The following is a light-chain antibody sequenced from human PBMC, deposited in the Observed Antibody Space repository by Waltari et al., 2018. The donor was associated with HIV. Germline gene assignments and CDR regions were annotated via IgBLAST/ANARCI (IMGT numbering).Light chain of an antibody. CDR3: ATWDDSLNGHVV. Sequence: QSVLTQPPSASGTPGQRVTISCSGSSSTIGDNTVNWYQQLPGTAPKLLIYTNTQRPSGVPDRFSGSKSGTSASLAISGLQSEDEADYYCATWDDSLNGHVVFGGGTKLTVL. V-gene: IGLV1-44*01. CDR1: SSTIGDNT. J-gene: IGLJ2*01. CDR2: TNT.